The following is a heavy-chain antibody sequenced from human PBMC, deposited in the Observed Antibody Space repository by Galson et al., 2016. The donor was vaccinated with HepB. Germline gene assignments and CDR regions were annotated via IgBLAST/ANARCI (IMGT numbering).Heavy chain of an antibody. D-gene: IGHD2-2*01. Sequence: SLRLSCAASGFTFSHAWMSWVRQAPGKGLEWEAFISYDGSNKKYADSVKGRFAISRDNSKKTLYLQMNSLRAEDTAVYYCAKDGRIYCSSASCHDHFHYWGQGTLVTVSS. V-gene: IGHV3-30*18. J-gene: IGHJ4*02. CDR3: AKDGRIYCSSASCHDHFHY. CDR1: GFTFSHAW. CDR2: ISYDGSNK.